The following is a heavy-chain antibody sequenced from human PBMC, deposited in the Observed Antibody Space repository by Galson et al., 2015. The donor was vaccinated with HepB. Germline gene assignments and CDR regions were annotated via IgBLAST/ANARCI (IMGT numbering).Heavy chain of an antibody. CDR1: GFTFNSYW. V-gene: IGHV3-7*01. D-gene: IGHD3-22*01. J-gene: IGHJ4*02. CDR3: ATFYHDGVYFDY. Sequence: SLRLSCAASGFTFNSYWMSWVRQGPGKGLEWVANINQDGSEKNYVDSAKGRFTISGDNARKSLYLQMNSLRAEDTAVYYCATFYHDGVYFDYWGQGALVTVSS. CDR2: INQDGSEK.